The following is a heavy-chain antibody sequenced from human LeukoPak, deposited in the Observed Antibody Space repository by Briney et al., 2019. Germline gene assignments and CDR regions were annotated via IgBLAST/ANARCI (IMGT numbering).Heavy chain of an antibody. V-gene: IGHV1-2*02. D-gene: IGHD4-17*01. CDR1: GYTFTGYY. Sequence: ASVKVSCKASGYTFTGYYMHWVRQAPGRGLEWMGWINPNSGGTNYAQKFQGRVTMTRDTSISTAYMELSRLRSDDTAVYYCAGGNDYGDYFDYWGQGTLVTVSS. CDR2: INPNSGGT. CDR3: AGGNDYGDYFDY. J-gene: IGHJ4*02.